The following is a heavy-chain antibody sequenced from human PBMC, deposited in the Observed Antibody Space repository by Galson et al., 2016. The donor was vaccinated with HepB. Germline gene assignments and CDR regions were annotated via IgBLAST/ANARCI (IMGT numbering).Heavy chain of an antibody. V-gene: IGHV3-49*04. Sequence: SLRLSCAASGLSFGDFGFNWVRQAPGKGLEWLGFIRNKAPGETTEYAASVKGRFSISRDDSRSIAFLHMSSLQTGDTAVYFCVRDRHCMAATGYFDYWGRGTLVTVSS. CDR3: VRDRHCMAATGYFDY. CDR1: GLSFGDFG. J-gene: IGHJ4*02. CDR2: IRNKAPGETT. D-gene: IGHD6-13*01.